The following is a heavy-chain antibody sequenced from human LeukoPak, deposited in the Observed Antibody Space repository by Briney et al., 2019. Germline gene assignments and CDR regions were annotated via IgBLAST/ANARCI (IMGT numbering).Heavy chain of an antibody. J-gene: IGHJ4*02. Sequence: GESLKISCKGSGYRFSTYWIAWLRQIPGKGLEYMGVIYPDDSDTIYSPSFQGQVTISVDRSINTAYLQWSSLNVSDTAVYYCARLLTTYFDFWGQGALVTVS. D-gene: IGHD4/OR15-4a*01. CDR3: ARLLTTYFDF. CDR1: GYRFSTYW. CDR2: IYPDDSDT. V-gene: IGHV5-51*01.